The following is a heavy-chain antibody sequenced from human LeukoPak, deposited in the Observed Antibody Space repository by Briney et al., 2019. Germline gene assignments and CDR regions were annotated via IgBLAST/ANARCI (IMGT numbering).Heavy chain of an antibody. J-gene: IGHJ4*02. V-gene: IGHV1-8*01. CDR2: MNPNSGNT. CDR1: GYTFTTYD. Sequence: ASVKVSCKASGYTFTTYDINWVRQATGQGLEWMGWMNPNSGNTGYAQKFQGRVIMTRNTSINTAYMELSSLRFDDTALYYCTRLGSRGDFWGQGTLVTVSS. CDR3: TRLGSRGDF. D-gene: IGHD7-27*01.